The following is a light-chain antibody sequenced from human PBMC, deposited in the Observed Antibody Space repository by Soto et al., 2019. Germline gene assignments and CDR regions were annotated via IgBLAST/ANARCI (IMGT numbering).Light chain of an antibody. CDR2: DAS. Sequence: DIVLTQSPATLSLSPGERATLSCRASQSVSSSLAWYQQKPGQTPRLLIYDASNRATGIPSMFNGSGSGTDFTLTVSSLEPEDFAVYSCQQRSNWPLTFGGGTKVEIK. CDR1: QSVSSS. CDR3: QQRSNWPLT. J-gene: IGKJ4*01. V-gene: IGKV3-11*01.